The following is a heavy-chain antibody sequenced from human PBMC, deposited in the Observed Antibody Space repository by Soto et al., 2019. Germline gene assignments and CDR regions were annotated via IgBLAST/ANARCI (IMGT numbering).Heavy chain of an antibody. CDR3: ARDSREQYDFWSGYTMKYGMDV. Sequence: ASVKVSCKASGYTFTSYYMHWVRQAPGQGLEWMGIINPSGGSTSYAQKFQGRVTMTRDTSTSTVYMELSSLRSEDTAVYYCARDSREQYDFWSGYTMKYGMDVWGQGTTVTVSS. CDR2: INPSGGST. J-gene: IGHJ6*02. V-gene: IGHV1-46*01. CDR1: GYTFTSYY. D-gene: IGHD3-3*01.